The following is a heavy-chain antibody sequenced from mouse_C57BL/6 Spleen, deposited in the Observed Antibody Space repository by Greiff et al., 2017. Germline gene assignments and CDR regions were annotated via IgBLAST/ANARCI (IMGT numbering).Heavy chain of an antibody. J-gene: IGHJ1*03. CDR2: INPGSGGT. CDR1: GYAFTNYL. CDR3: ARSPLYYDYDDV. V-gene: IGHV1-54*01. D-gene: IGHD2-4*01. Sequence: QVQLKESGAELVRPGTSVKVSCKASGYAFTNYLIEWVKQRPGQGLEWIGVINPGSGGTNYNDKFKGKATMTADNSSSTAYMQLSSLTSENSAVFFCARSPLYYDYDDVWGTGTTVTVSS.